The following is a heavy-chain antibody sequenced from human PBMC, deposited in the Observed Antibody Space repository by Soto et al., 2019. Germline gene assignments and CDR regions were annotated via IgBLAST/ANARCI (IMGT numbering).Heavy chain of an antibody. J-gene: IGHJ6*02. CDR1: GYTFTSYY. CDR2: INPSGGST. V-gene: IGHV1-46*01. D-gene: IGHD3-10*01. Sequence: ASVKVSCKASGYTFTSYYMHWVRQAPGQGLEWMGIINPSGGSTSYAQKFQGRVTMTRDTSTSTVYMELSSLRSEDTAVYYCARDHLRMGWFGEFRRKNYYYYGMDVWGQGTTVTVSS. CDR3: ARDHLRMGWFGEFRRKNYYYYGMDV.